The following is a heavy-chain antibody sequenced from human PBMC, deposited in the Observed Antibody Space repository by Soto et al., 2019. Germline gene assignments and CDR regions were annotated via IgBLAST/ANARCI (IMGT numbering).Heavy chain of an antibody. CDR3: ARGRGRYSSGWSWFDP. CDR2: IFQSGST. V-gene: IGHV4-4*02. D-gene: IGHD6-19*01. Sequence: SETLSLTCGVSGGTIRSPDWWTWVRQPPGKGLEWIGEIFQSGSTNYTPSLESRVTISVDKSKNQFSLTLTSVTAADTAVYFCARGRGRYSSGWSWFDPWGQGILVTVPQ. J-gene: IGHJ5*02. CDR1: GGTIRSPDW.